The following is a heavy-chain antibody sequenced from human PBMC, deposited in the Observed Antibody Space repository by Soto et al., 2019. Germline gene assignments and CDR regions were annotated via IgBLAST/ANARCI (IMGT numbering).Heavy chain of an antibody. CDR1: GYTFTSYG. V-gene: IGHV1-18*04. J-gene: IGHJ4*02. Sequence: QVQLVQSGDEVKKPGASVKVSCKASGYTFTSYGISWVRQAPGQGLEWMGWISAYNGNTNYAHNRQGKVTITTYTSTSPVYRELGSLRSDEKAVYYCARFYYEFWSGYSPDYYFDYWGQGPLVTASS. D-gene: IGHD3-3*01. CDR2: ISAYNGNT. CDR3: ARFYYEFWSGYSPDYYFDY.